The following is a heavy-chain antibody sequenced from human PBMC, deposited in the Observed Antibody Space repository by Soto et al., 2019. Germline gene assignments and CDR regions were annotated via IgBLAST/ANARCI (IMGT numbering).Heavy chain of an antibody. J-gene: IGHJ4*02. Sequence: SETLSLTCTVYGGSVNSGSYYWSWIRQPPGKGLEWIGYIYYSGSTNYNPSLKSRVTISVDTSKNQFSLRLSSVTAADTAVYYCARGPLDYGYNLYYWGQGTLVTGSS. D-gene: IGHD5-12*01. V-gene: IGHV4-61*01. CDR2: IYYSGST. CDR3: ARGPLDYGYNLYY. CDR1: GGSVNSGSYY.